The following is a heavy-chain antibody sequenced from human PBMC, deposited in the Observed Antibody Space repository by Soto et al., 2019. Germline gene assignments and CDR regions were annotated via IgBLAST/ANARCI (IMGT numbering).Heavy chain of an antibody. Sequence: EVQLLESGGGLVQPGGSLRLSCAASGSTFSSYAMSWVRQAPGKGLEWVSGISDSGGSTYYADSVKGRFTISRDNSKNKLYLQMNSLRAEDTAVYYCANGCGGTCYSRIHYWGQGTLVTVSS. CDR2: ISDSGGST. J-gene: IGHJ4*02. V-gene: IGHV3-23*01. CDR1: GSTFSSYA. CDR3: ANGCGGTCYSRIHY. D-gene: IGHD2-15*01.